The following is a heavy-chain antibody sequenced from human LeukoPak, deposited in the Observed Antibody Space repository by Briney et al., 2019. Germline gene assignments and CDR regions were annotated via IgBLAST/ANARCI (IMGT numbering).Heavy chain of an antibody. CDR3: ARVALGDLVDTVKWFDP. CDR2: IIPVFHTT. V-gene: IGHV1-69*13. CDR1: GYSFSRHA. Sequence: AASVKVSCKTSGYSFSRHAMSWVPQAPGQGLEWMGGIIPVFHTTNYARKFQGRLTITADESTTTAYMELSSLRSEDTAVCSCARVALGDLVDTVKWFDPWGQGTLVTVSS. J-gene: IGHJ5*02. D-gene: IGHD3-16*01.